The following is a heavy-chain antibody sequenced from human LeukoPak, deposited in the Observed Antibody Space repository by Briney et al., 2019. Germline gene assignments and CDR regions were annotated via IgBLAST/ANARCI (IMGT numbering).Heavy chain of an antibody. Sequence: SETLSLTCTVSGGSISNYYWSWLRQPPGKGLEWIGYIFYSGSTNYNPSLKSRVNISVDTSKNQFSLKLSSVTAADTAVYYCARHPSAVAGKTFDYWGQGTLVTVSS. V-gene: IGHV4-59*08. CDR2: IFYSGST. J-gene: IGHJ4*02. CDR3: ARHPSAVAGKTFDY. CDR1: GGSISNYY. D-gene: IGHD6-19*01.